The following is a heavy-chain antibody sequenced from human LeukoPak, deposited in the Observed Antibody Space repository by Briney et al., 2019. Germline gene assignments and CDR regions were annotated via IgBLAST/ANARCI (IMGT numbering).Heavy chain of an antibody. CDR3: AKATELRYFDWLLNFDY. CDR1: GFTFSNFW. D-gene: IGHD3-9*01. J-gene: IGHJ4*02. Sequence: PGGSLRLSCAASGFTFSNFWMTWVRQAPGKGLEWVANIKEDGSDIFYAASVKGRFTISRDNSKNTLYLQMNSLRAEDTAVYYCAKATELRYFDWLLNFDYWGQGTLVTVSS. V-gene: IGHV3-7*03. CDR2: IKEDGSDI.